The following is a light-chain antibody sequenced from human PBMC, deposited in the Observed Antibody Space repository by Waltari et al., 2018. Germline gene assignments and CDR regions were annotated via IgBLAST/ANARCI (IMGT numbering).Light chain of an antibody. Sequence: QSVLTQPPAVSGAPGQWITHPCTGSSPTIGAGLNVHWYQQLPGTAPKLPIYVNSNRPSGVPDRFSGSKSGTSASLAITGLQAEDEADYYCQSYDISLSSVVFGGGTTLTVL. CDR2: VNS. CDR3: QSYDISLSSVV. V-gene: IGLV1-40*01. J-gene: IGLJ2*01. CDR1: SPTIGAGLN.